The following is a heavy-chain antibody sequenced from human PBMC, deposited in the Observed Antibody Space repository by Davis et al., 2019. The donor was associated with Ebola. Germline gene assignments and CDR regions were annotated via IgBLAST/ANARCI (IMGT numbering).Heavy chain of an antibody. CDR3: AKTDIVGANDDWALPDY. V-gene: IGHV3-30-3*02. CDR1: GFTFSSYA. CDR2: ISYDGSNK. J-gene: IGHJ4*02. Sequence: GESLKLSCAASGFTFSSYAMHWVRQAPGKGLEWVAVISYDGSNKYYADSVKGRFTISRDNSKNTLYLQMNSLRAEDTAVYYCAKTDIVGANDDWALPDYWGQGTLVTVSS. D-gene: IGHD1-26*01.